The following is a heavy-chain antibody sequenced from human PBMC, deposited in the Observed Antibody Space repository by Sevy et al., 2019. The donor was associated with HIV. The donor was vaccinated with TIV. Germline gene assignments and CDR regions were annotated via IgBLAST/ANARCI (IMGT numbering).Heavy chain of an antibody. D-gene: IGHD1-26*01. CDR2: IYYSGST. CDR3: AKSGSYPADFDY. Sequence: SDTLSLTCTVSGGSISSSSYYWGWIRQPPGKGLEWIGSIYYSGSTYYNPSLKSRVTISVDTSKNQFSLKLSSVTAADTAVYYCAKSGSYPADFDYWGQGTLVTVSS. J-gene: IGHJ4*02. V-gene: IGHV4-39*01. CDR1: GGSISSSSYY.